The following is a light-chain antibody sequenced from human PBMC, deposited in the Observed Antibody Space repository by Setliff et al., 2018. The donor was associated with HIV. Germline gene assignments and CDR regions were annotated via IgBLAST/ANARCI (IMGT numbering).Light chain of an antibody. Sequence: QSVLTQPASVSGSPGQSITISCTGTSSDIGGYNYVSWYQQHPGKAPKLMIYEVTKRPSGVSNRFSGSKSGNTASLTISGLQAEDEADYYCCSYAGSHVLFGGGTKATVL. CDR2: EVT. CDR1: SSDIGGYNY. V-gene: IGLV2-23*02. J-gene: IGLJ2*01. CDR3: CSYAGSHVL.